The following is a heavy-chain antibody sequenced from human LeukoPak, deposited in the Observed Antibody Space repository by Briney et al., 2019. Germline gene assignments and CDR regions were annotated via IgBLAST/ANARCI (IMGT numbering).Heavy chain of an antibody. V-gene: IGHV5-51*01. CDR2: IYPDNSDT. D-gene: IGHD3-22*01. J-gene: IGHJ6*02. CDR3: ARHGGIYYYDSSGPYYGMDV. CDR1: GYSFSSYW. Sequence: GESLKISCQGSGYSFSSYWIGWVRQMPGKGLEWIGIIYPDNSDTRYRPSFQGQVTFSADKSISTAYLQWSSLKASDTAIYYCARHGGIYYYDSSGPYYGMDVWGQGTTVAVSS.